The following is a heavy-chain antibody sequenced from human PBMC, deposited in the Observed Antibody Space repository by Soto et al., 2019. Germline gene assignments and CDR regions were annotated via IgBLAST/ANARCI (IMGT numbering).Heavy chain of an antibody. J-gene: IGHJ6*02. V-gene: IGHV4-34*01. CDR3: ATVTNCSGGSCYPFNYYYYGMDV. D-gene: IGHD2-15*01. CDR2: INHSGST. Sequence: QVQLQQWGAGLLKPSETLSLTCAVYGGSFSGYYWSWIRQPPGKGLEWIGEINHSGSTNYNPSLKSRVTISVDTSKNQFSLKLSSVTAADTAVYYCATVTNCSGGSCYPFNYYYYGMDVWGQGTTVTVSS. CDR1: GGSFSGYY.